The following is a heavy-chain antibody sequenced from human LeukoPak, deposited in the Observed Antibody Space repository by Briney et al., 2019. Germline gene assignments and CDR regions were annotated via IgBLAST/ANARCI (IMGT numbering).Heavy chain of an antibody. CDR1: GFTFSSYA. CDR2: ISDSAVSS. CDR3: ARPAADCGGDCYWAFDY. J-gene: IGHJ4*02. D-gene: IGHD2-21*01. Sequence: PGGSLRLSCAASGFTFSSYAMSWVRQAPGKGLEWVSGISDSAVSSYYADSVKGRFTISRDNSKNTLYLQMNSLRAEDTAVYYCARPAADCGGDCYWAFDYWGQGTLVTVSS. V-gene: IGHV3-23*01.